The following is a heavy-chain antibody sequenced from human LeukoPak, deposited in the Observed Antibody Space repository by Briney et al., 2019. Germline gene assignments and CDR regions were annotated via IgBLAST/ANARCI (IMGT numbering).Heavy chain of an antibody. CDR2: INHSGTT. CDR3: ARGWKDPRYSGSYWFDP. V-gene: IGHV4-34*01. J-gene: IGHJ5*02. D-gene: IGHD1-26*01. CDR1: GGSFSAYY. Sequence: SETLSLTCAVYGGSFSAYYWSWIRRPPGKGLEWIGEINHSGTTNYNPSLKSRVTISVDTSKNQFSLKVSSVTAADTAVYYCARGWKDPRYSGSYWFDPWGQGTLVTVSS.